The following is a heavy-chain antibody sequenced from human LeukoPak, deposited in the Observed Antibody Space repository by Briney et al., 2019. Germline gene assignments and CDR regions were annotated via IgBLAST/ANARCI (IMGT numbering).Heavy chain of an antibody. CDR2: IYHSGSI. CDR3: ARDRIYGSGSDHFDY. V-gene: IGHV4-38-2*02. CDR1: GYSIRSGYY. Sequence: SETLSLTCTASGYSIRSGYYWGWIRQPPGKGLEWIGSIYHSGSIYHKPSLKSRVTISVDTSKNQFSLKLSSVTAADTAVYYCARDRIYGSGSDHFDYWGQGTLVTVSS. J-gene: IGHJ4*02. D-gene: IGHD3-10*01.